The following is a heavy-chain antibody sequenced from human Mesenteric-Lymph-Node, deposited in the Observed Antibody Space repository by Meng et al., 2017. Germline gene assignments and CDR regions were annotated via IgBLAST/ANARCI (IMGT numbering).Heavy chain of an antibody. CDR2: IHDSGST. CDR1: GGSISSGGYY. Sequence: QVQVRGSGPGLGKPSQTLSLTCTGSGGSISSGGYYWSWIRQHPGKGLEWIGYIHDSGSTYYNPSLKSRVTISADTSKNQFSLKLSSVTAADTAVYYCARASYGSGSPLGESWFDPWGQGTLVTVSS. V-gene: IGHV4-31*03. D-gene: IGHD3-10*01. CDR3: ARASYGSGSPLGESWFDP. J-gene: IGHJ5*02.